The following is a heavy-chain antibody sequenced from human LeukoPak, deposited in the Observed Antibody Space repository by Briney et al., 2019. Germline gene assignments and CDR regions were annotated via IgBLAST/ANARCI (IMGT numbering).Heavy chain of an antibody. J-gene: IGHJ4*02. D-gene: IGHD7-27*01. CDR3: AKGTGTYQGPFDS. V-gene: IGHV3-9*01. CDR1: GFTFDDYA. Sequence: PGGSLRLSCAASGFTFDDYAMHWVRQVPGKDLQWVSGISGNGDSTGYADSVKGRFTISRDNAKNSLYLQMNTLRTEDKALYYCAKGTGTYQGPFDSWGQGTLVTVSS. CDR2: ISGNGDST.